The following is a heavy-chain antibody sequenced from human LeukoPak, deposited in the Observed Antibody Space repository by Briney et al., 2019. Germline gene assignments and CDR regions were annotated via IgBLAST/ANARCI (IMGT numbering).Heavy chain of an antibody. CDR2: ISYDGSNK. J-gene: IGHJ4*02. Sequence: GVSLRLSCAASGFTFSSYGMHWVRQAPGKGLEWVAVISYDGSNKYYADSVKGRFTISRDNSKNTLYLQMNSLRAEDTAVYYCAKDSGSYLGFDYWGQGTLVTVSS. CDR3: AKDSGSYLGFDY. D-gene: IGHD1-26*01. CDR1: GFTFSSYG. V-gene: IGHV3-30*18.